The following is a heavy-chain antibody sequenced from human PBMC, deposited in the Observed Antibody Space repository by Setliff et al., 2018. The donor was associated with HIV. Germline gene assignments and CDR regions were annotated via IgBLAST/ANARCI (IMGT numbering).Heavy chain of an antibody. CDR1: GGSITGHY. CDR2: IHYSGSS. J-gene: IGHJ4*02. CDR3: ARANFWSGYYGY. V-gene: IGHV4-59*11. D-gene: IGHD3-3*01. Sequence: SETLSLTCTVSGGSITGHYWSWIRQPPGKGLEWIGYIHYSGSSNYNPSLKSRVTISVDTSKNQFSLKLSSVTAADTAVYYCARANFWSGYYGYWGQGTLVTVSS.